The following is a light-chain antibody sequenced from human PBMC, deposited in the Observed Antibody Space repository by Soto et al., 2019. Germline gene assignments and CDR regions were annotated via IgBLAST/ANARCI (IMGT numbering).Light chain of an antibody. V-gene: IGKV1D-12*01. CDR2: AAS. J-gene: IGKJ2*01. Sequence: DIQMTQSPSSVSASVGDRVTITCRASQGISSWLAWYQQKPVKAPKLLIYAASSLQGAVPSRFSGRGSRTDVTLTISSLQPEDFATYYWHQYDNWPFTFGQGTKLEI. CDR3: HQYDNWPFT. CDR1: QGISSW.